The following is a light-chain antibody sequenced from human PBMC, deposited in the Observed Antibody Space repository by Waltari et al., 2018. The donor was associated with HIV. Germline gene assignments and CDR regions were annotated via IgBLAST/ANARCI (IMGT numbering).Light chain of an antibody. CDR2: DND. V-gene: IGLV1-51*01. CDR1: SSNLGINY. Sequence: QSVLTQPPSVSAAPGQKVTISCSGSSSNLGINYVSWYRQLPGTAPKLLMYDNDKRPSGIPDRFSGSKSGTSATLGITGLQTGDEADYYCGTWDSSLSVWLFGGGTKLTVL. J-gene: IGLJ3*02. CDR3: GTWDSSLSVWL.